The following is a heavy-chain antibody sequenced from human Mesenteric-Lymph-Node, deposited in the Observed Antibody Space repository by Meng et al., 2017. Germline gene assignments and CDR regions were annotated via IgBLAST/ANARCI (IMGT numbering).Heavy chain of an antibody. J-gene: IGHJ4*02. D-gene: IGHD3-10*01. CDR1: GFTFSSYS. V-gene: IGHV3-66*01. CDR2: IYSGGST. Sequence: GESLKISCAASGFTFSSYSMNWVRQAPGKGLEWVSVIYSGGSTYYADSVKGRFTISRHNSKNTLYLQMNSLRAEDAAVYYCAREYYRSVDYWGQGTLVTVSS. CDR3: AREYYRSVDY.